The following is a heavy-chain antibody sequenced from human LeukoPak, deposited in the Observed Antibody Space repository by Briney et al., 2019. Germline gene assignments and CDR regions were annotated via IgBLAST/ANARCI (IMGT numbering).Heavy chain of an antibody. CDR3: ARGRWELLSVSSEAYFDY. V-gene: IGHV1-18*01. Sequence: ASVKDSCKASGYTFTSYGISWVRQARGQGLEWMGWISSYNGNTNYAQKLQGRVTMTTDTSTSTAYMELRSLRSDDTAVYYCARGRWELLSVSSEAYFDYWGQGTLVTVSS. CDR2: ISSYNGNT. CDR1: GYTFTSYG. J-gene: IGHJ4*02. D-gene: IGHD1-26*01.